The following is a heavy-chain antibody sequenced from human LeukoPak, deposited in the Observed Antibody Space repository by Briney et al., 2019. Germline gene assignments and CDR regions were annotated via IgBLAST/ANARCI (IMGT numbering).Heavy chain of an antibody. D-gene: IGHD3-10*01. J-gene: IGHJ6*03. CDR2: IRYNGNNQ. Sequence: GGSLRLSCAAAGFTFSSYGMHWVRQAPGKWLEWVAFIRYNGNNQYYADSVKGRFTISRDNSKNTLYMQMNSLKGDDTAVSYCAKDSAFYYIDVWGKGTTVIISS. CDR1: GFTFSSYG. CDR3: AKDSAFYYIDV. V-gene: IGHV3-30*02.